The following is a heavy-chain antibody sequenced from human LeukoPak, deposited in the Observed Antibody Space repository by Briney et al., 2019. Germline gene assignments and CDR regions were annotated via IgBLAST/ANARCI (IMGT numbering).Heavy chain of an antibody. V-gene: IGHV5-51*01. Sequence: GESLKISCKGSGYRFTSYWIAWVRQLPGKGLEWTGIIYPGDSDTRYSPSFQGQVTISADKSISTAYLQWSSLKASDTAMYYCARVLIRGDEIDYWGQGTLVTVSS. CDR3: ARVLIRGDEIDY. CDR1: GYRFTSYW. J-gene: IGHJ4*02. D-gene: IGHD2-21*01. CDR2: IYPGDSDT.